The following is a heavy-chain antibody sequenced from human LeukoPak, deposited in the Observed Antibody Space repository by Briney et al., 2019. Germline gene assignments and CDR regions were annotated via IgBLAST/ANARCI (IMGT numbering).Heavy chain of an antibody. CDR2: INHSGSV. Sequence: SETLSLTCAVYGGSFSDYYWSWIRQPPGKGLEWIGEINHSGSVNYNPSLKSRVTISVDTSKNQFSLKLRSVTAADAAVNYCAREGSYSGSGSPPLDYWGQGTLVTVSS. V-gene: IGHV4-34*01. D-gene: IGHD3-10*01. CDR3: AREGSYSGSGSPPLDY. J-gene: IGHJ4*02. CDR1: GGSFSDYY.